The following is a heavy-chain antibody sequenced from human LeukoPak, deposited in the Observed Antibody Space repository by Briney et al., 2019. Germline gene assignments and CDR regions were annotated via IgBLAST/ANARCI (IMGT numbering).Heavy chain of an antibody. J-gene: IGHJ6*03. V-gene: IGHV1-2*02. CDR1: GYTFTGYY. CDR2: INPNSGGT. CDR3: AAAGASIAARRFYYYYYMDV. Sequence: ASVKVSCKASGYTFTGYYMHWVRQGPGRGLGWMGWINPNSGGTNYAQKFQGRVTMTRDTSISTAYMELSRLRSDDTAVYYCAAAGASIAARRFYYYYYMDVWGKGTTVTVSS. D-gene: IGHD6-6*01.